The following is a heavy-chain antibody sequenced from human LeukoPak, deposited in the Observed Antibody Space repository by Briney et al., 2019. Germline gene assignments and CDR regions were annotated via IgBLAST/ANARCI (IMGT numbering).Heavy chain of an antibody. CDR3: ARIVVVAATKGPFDY. D-gene: IGHD2-15*01. J-gene: IGHJ4*02. CDR1: GFTFSSYA. V-gene: IGHV3-30-3*01. CDR2: ISYDGSNK. Sequence: GRSLRLSCAASGFTFSSYAMHWVRQAPGKGLEWVAVISYDGSNKYYADSVKGRFTISRDNSKNTLYLQMNSLRAEDTAVYYCARIVVVAATKGPFDYWGQGTLVTVSS.